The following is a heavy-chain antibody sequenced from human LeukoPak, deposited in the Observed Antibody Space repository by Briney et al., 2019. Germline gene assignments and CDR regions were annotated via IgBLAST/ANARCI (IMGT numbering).Heavy chain of an antibody. CDR1: GYTFTSYA. V-gene: IGHV7-4-1*02. CDR3: ARTSSSWAYYYYYGMDV. CDR2: INTNTGNP. J-gene: IGHJ6*02. Sequence: GASVKVSCKASGYTFTSYAMNWVRQAPGQGLEWMGWINTNTGNPTYAQGFTGRFVFSLDTSVSTAYLQISSLKAEDTAVYYCARTSSSWAYYYYYGMDVWGQGTTVTVSS. D-gene: IGHD6-13*01.